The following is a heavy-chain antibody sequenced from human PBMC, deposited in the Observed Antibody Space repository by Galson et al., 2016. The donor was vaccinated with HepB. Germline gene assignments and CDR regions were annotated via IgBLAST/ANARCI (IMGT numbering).Heavy chain of an antibody. D-gene: IGHD2-2*01. CDR3: AKDAGYCSSPTCLNTPMDY. CDR2: ISFDGRKT. Sequence: SLRLSCAASGFTFSTYGMHWVRQAPGKGLEWVAAISFDGRKTYFADFVKGRFTISRDNSNNTLFLQMNNLRPDGTAVHSCAKDAGYCSSPTCLNTPMDYWGQGTLVTVSS. V-gene: IGHV3-30*18. CDR1: GFTFSTYG. J-gene: IGHJ4*02.